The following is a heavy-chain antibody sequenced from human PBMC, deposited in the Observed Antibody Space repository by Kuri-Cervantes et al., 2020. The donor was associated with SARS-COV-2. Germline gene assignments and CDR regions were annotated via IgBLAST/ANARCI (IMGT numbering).Heavy chain of an antibody. V-gene: IGHV1-24*01. J-gene: IGHJ4*02. CDR3: ATFGGSYPKYYFDY. CDR2: FDPEDGET. CDR1: GYTFTGYY. Sequence: ASVKVSCKASGYTFTGYYMHWVRQAPGKGLEWMGGFDPEDGETIYAQKFQGRVTMTEDTSTDTAYMELSSLRSEDTAVYYCATFGGSYPKYYFDYWGRGTLVTVSS. D-gene: IGHD1-26*01.